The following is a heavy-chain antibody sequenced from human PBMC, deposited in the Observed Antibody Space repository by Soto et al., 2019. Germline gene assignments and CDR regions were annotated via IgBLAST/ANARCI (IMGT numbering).Heavy chain of an antibody. Sequence: GASVKVSCKASGYTFTSYGISWVRQAPGQGLEWMGWISAYNGNTNYAQKLQGRVTMTTDTSTSTAYMELRSLRSDDTAVYYCARDREVVAAIYYYYFGMDVWGQGTTVTVSS. J-gene: IGHJ6*02. V-gene: IGHV1-18*01. D-gene: IGHD2-15*01. CDR2: ISAYNGNT. CDR3: ARDREVVAAIYYYYFGMDV. CDR1: GYTFTSYG.